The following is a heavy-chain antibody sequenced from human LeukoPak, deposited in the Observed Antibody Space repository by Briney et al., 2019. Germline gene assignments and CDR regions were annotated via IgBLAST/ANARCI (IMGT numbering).Heavy chain of an antibody. Sequence: GGSLRLSCAASGFTFSSYGMHWVRQAPGKGLEWVAVIWYDGSNKYYADSVKGRFTISRDNSKNTLYLQMNSLGADDTAVYYCAKGGTLGYCSSTSCYTVPWFDPWGQGTLVTVSS. CDR3: AKGGTLGYCSSTSCYTVPWFDP. V-gene: IGHV3-33*06. D-gene: IGHD2-2*02. CDR2: IWYDGSNK. J-gene: IGHJ5*02. CDR1: GFTFSSYG.